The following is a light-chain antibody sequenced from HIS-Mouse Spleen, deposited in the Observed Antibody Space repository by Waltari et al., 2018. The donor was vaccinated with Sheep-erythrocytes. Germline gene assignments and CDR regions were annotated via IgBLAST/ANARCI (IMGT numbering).Light chain of an antibody. CDR2: DVS. V-gene: IGLV2-11*01. CDR3: CSYAGSYNHV. CDR1: SSDVGGFNH. Sequence: QSALTQPRSVSGSPGQSVPISCTGTSSDVGGFNHAPWYQQHPGKAPKLMIYDVSKRPSGVPDRFSGSKSGNTASLTISGLQAEDEADYYCCSYAGSYNHVFATGTKVTVL. J-gene: IGLJ1*01.